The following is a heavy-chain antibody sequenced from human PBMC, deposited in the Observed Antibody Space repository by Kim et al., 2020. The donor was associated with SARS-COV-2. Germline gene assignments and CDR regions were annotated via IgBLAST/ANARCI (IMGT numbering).Heavy chain of an antibody. CDR2: ISSSSSYI. D-gene: IGHD2-15*01. J-gene: IGHJ4*02. CDR3: ARGYCSGGSCYGEDY. V-gene: IGHV3-21*01. Sequence: GGSLRLSCAASGFTFSSYSMNWVRQAPGKGLEWVSSISSSSSYIYYADSVKGRFTISRDNAKNSLYLQMNSLRAEDTAVYYCARGYCSGGSCYGEDYWGQGTLVTVSS. CDR1: GFTFSSYS.